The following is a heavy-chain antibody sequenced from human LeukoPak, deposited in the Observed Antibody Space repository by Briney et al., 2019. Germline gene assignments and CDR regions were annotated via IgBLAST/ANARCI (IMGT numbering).Heavy chain of an antibody. CDR2: IRSSGGST. CDR3: ARDYLSGLDY. V-gene: IGHV3-23*01. Sequence: PGGSLRLSCAASGFTFSSYAMSWVRQAPGKGLEWVSTIRSSGGSTHYADSVKGRFTISRDNAKNSLYLQMNSLRAEDTAVYYCARDYLSGLDYWGRGTLVTVSS. CDR1: GFTFSSYA. J-gene: IGHJ4*02. D-gene: IGHD3-16*02.